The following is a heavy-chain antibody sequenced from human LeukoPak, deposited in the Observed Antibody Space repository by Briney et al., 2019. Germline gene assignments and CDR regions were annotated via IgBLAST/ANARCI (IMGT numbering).Heavy chain of an antibody. CDR2: IYYSGST. V-gene: IGHV4-59*11. J-gene: IGHJ4*02. CDR1: GGSISSHY. CDR3: ARRDSSGYPDY. D-gene: IGHD3-22*01. Sequence: SETLSLTCTVSGGSISSHYWSWIRQPPGKGLEWIGYIYYSGSTNYNPSLKSRVTISVDTSKNQFSLKLSSVTAADTAVYYCARRDSSGYPDYWGQGTLVTVSS.